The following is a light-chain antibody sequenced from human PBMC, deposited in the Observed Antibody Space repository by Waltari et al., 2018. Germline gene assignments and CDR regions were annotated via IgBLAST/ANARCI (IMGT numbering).Light chain of an antibody. J-gene: IGKJ4*01. CDR2: HAS. CDR1: HIFGNNF. Sequence: EIVLTQSPGTLSLSPGERATLSCRPSHIFGNNFLAWYQLKPGQAPRLLIYHASNRATGIPDRFSGSGSGTDFTLTISRLEPEDFAVYYCHQCATSPLTFGGGSKVEIK. CDR3: HQCATSPLT. V-gene: IGKV3-20*01.